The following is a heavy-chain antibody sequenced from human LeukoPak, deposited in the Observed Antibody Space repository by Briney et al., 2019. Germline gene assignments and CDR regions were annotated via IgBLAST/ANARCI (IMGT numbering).Heavy chain of an antibody. V-gene: IGHV3-21*01. CDR1: GFTFSIYT. CDR3: AREVDCSSTGCYMNY. J-gene: IGHJ4*02. Sequence: GGSLRLSCAASGFTFSIYTMNWVRQAPGKGLEWVSSISSRSTYIYYADSLKGRFTISRVNAKNSLYLQMNSLRADDTAVYYCAREVDCSSTGCYMNYWGQGTLVSVSS. D-gene: IGHD2-2*02. CDR2: ISSRSTYI.